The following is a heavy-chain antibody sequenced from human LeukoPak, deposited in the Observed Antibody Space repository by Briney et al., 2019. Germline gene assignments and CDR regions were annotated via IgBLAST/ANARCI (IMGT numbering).Heavy chain of an antibody. D-gene: IGHD6-19*01. J-gene: IGHJ4*02. CDR2: IYYSGST. Sequence: SETLSLTCAVSGASITSYYWSWIRQPPGKGLEWIGYIYYSGSTNYNPSLKSRVTMSVDTSKNEFSLKLSSVTTADTAVYYCATRRIAVAAPFDYWGQGTRVTVSS. CDR3: ATRRIAVAAPFDY. CDR1: GASITSYY. V-gene: IGHV4-59*01.